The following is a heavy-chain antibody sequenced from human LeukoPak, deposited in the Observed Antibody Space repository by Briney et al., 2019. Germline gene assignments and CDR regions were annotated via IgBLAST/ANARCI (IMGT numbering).Heavy chain of an antibody. CDR2: ISSSSSYI. J-gene: IGHJ4*02. D-gene: IGHD2-2*01. CDR1: GFTFSSYS. Sequence: GGSLRLSCAASGFTFSSYSMNWVRQAPGKGLEWVSSISSSSSYIYYADSVKGRFTISRDNAKNSLYLQMNSLRAEDTAVYYCAKGVVPAARPFDYWGQGTLVTVSS. V-gene: IGHV3-21*01. CDR3: AKGVVPAARPFDY.